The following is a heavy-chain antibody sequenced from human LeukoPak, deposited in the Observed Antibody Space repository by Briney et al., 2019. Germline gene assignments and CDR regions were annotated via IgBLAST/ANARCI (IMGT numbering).Heavy chain of an antibody. CDR2: IWYDGSNK. J-gene: IGHJ6*02. V-gene: IGHV3-33*01. D-gene: IGHD3-22*01. Sequence: GGSLRLSCAASGFTFSSYGMHWVRQAPGKGLEWVAVIWYDGSNKYYADSVKGRFTISRDNSKNTLYLQMNSLRAEDTAVYYCARDVLVVMGYYYYGMDVWGQGTTVTVSS. CDR1: GFTFSSYG. CDR3: ARDVLVVMGYYYYGMDV.